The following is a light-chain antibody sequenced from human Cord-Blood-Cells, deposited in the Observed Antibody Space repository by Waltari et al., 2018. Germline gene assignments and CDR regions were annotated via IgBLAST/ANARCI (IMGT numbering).Light chain of an antibody. CDR2: AAS. CDR1: QGISNY. CDR3: QKYNSAPLT. V-gene: IGKV1-27*01. J-gene: IGKJ4*01. Sequence: DIQMTQSPSSLYASVGDRVTIPCRASQGISNYLAWYQQKPGKVPKLLIYAASTLQSGVPPRFSGSGSGTDFTLTISSLQPEDVATYYCQKYNSAPLTFGGGTKVEIK.